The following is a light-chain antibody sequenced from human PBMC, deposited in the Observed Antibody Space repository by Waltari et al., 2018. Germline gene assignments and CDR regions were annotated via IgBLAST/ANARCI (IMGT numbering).Light chain of an antibody. V-gene: IGLV1-40*01. J-gene: IGLJ3*02. CDR1: GSNIGAGYD. CDR2: GCT. CDR3: QSYDTSLTVV. Sequence: QSVLTQPPSVSGAPGQTVTISCTGSGSNIGAGYDVHWYQQVPRAAPKRPIYGCTSRPLGVPDRFFGSTSGTSASLAITGLQAEDEAVYYCQSYDTSLTVVFGGGTKLTVL.